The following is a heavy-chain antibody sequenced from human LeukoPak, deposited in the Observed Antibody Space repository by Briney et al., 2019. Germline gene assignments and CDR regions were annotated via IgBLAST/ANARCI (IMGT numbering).Heavy chain of an antibody. J-gene: IGHJ2*01. Sequence: PGGSLGLSCAASGFTFSSYSMNWVRQAPGKGLEWASYIDSSSSTIYYADSVKGRFTISRDNAKNSLYLQMNSLRAEDTAVYYCARDASAPKWYFDLWGRGTLVTVSS. CDR2: IDSSSSTI. CDR3: ARDASAPKWYFDL. V-gene: IGHV3-48*01. CDR1: GFTFSSYS.